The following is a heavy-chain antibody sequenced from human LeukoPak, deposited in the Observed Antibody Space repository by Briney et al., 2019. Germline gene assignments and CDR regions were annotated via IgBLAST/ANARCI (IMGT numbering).Heavy chain of an antibody. V-gene: IGHV1-2*02. D-gene: IGHD3-10*01. J-gene: IGHJ4*02. CDR1: GYTFTGYY. CDR2: INPNSGGT. Sequence: ASVKVSCKASGYTFTGYYMHWVRQAPGQGLEWMGWINPNSGGTNYAQKFQGRVTMTRDTSISTAYMELSRLRSDDTAVYYCARVSYYYGSGSYSPIDYWGQGTLVTVSS. CDR3: ARVSYYYGSGSYSPIDY.